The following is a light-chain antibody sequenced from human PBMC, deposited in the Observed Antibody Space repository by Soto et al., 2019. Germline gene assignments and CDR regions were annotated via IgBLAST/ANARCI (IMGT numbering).Light chain of an antibody. CDR3: QQYNSYWT. V-gene: IGKV1-5*03. J-gene: IGKJ1*01. Sequence: ILMTQSPSTLSASVLYRATITFLSVQSIIIWLAFYQQKPGKAPKLLIYNASSLESCVPSRFSGSGYGTEITLTISSLQPDDFATYYCQQYNSYWTFGQGTKVDIK. CDR1: QSIIIW. CDR2: NAS.